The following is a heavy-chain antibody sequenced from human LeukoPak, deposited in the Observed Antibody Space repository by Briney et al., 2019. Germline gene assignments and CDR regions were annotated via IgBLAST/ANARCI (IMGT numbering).Heavy chain of an antibody. CDR2: INHSGST. J-gene: IGHJ4*02. D-gene: IGHD3-22*01. CDR3: ARHWTYYDSSGYYGTSRFDY. V-gene: IGHV4-34*01. Sequence: SETLSLTCAVYGGSFSGYYWSWIRQPPGKGLEWIGEINHSGSTNYNPSLKSRVTISVDTSKNQFSLKLSSVTAADTAVYYCARHWTYYDSSGYYGTSRFDYWGQGTLVTVSS. CDR1: GGSFSGYY.